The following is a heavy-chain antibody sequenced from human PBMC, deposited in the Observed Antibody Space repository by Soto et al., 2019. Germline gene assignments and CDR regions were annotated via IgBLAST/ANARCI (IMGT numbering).Heavy chain of an antibody. Sequence: ASVKVSCKASGYTFTSYGISWVRQAPGQGLEWMGWISAYNGNTNYAQKLQGRVTMTTDTSTSTAYMELRSLRSDDTAVYYCARFIVEFVCYPRINILVVDSSFDYWGQGTLVTVSS. D-gene: IGHD3-22*01. CDR1: GYTFTSYG. CDR2: ISAYNGNT. CDR3: ARFIVEFVCYPRINILVVDSSFDY. V-gene: IGHV1-18*01. J-gene: IGHJ4*02.